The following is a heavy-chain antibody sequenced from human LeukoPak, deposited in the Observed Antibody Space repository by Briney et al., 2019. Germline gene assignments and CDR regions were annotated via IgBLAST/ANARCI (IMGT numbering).Heavy chain of an antibody. V-gene: IGHV3-21*01. CDR1: GFTFSSYS. CDR3: ASSAIAVAAHWYWFDP. J-gene: IGHJ5*02. D-gene: IGHD6-19*01. CDR2: VSSSSTYI. Sequence: GGSLRLSCAASGFTFSSYSMNWVRHAPGKGREWVSSVSSSSTYIYYADSVKGRFTISRDNAKNSLYLQMNSLRAEDTAVYYCASSAIAVAAHWYWFDPWGQGTLVTVSS.